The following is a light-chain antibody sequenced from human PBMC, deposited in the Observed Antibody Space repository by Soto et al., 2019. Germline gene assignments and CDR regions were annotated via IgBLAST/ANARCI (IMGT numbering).Light chain of an antibody. Sequence: QSALTQPPSASGSPGQSVTISCTGTSSDVGGYNYVSWYQQHPGKAPKLMICEVSKRPSGVPDRFSGSKSGNTASLTVSGLQADDEADYYCSSYAGSNNVVFGGGTKLTVL. V-gene: IGLV2-8*01. J-gene: IGLJ2*01. CDR3: SSYAGSNNVV. CDR2: EVS. CDR1: SSDVGGYNY.